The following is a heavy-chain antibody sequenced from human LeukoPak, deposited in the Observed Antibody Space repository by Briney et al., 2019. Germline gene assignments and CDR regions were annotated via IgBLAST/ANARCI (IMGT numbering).Heavy chain of an antibody. CDR3: VSDPGKSQESPEFDP. V-gene: IGHV3-48*02. CDR1: GLTLSIFR. Sequence: GGSLTLSPAASGLTLSIFRKHWLRQAPGKGLEWVSYISSTSDPILYADSVKGRFTISRDNAQNSLYLQMDSLRDEDTAVYYCVSDPGKSQESPEFDPRGQGTLVTVSS. D-gene: IGHD1-14*01. J-gene: IGHJ5*02. CDR2: ISSTSDPI.